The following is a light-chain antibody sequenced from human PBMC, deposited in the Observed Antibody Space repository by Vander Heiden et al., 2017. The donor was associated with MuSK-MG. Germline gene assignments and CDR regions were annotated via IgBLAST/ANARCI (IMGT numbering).Light chain of an antibody. V-gene: IGKV3-15*01. CDR3: QQEYNWDSYT. Sequence: EIVLTHSPPTLSVSPGERPTLSCRASLSVSSNLAWYQQQPGQALMLLIYGASTRDTCITARFRRSGYGKDFTLTISSRQKEDFAVYYCQQEYNWDSYTLGQGTKMXIK. J-gene: IGKJ2*01. CDR2: GAS. CDR1: LSVSSN.